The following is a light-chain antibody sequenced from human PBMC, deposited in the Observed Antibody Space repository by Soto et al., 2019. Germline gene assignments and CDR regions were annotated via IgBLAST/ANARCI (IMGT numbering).Light chain of an antibody. CDR1: QSVSNY. CDR3: QQRSSWPLT. J-gene: IGKJ4*01. CDR2: DAS. V-gene: IGKV3-11*01. Sequence: EIVLTQSPATLSLSPGGGATLSCRASQSVSNYLVWYQQRPGQAPRLLIYDASTRATGVPARFSGSGSGTDFTLPISSLEPEDFAIYYCQQRSSWPLTFGGGTKVEIK.